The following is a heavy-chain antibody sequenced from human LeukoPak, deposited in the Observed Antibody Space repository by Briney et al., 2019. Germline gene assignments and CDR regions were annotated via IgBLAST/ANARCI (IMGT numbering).Heavy chain of an antibody. CDR1: GFTFSSYW. V-gene: IGHV3-7*04. D-gene: IGHD3-10*01. CDR3: ARGGFSYGSFDS. Sequence: GGSLRLSCAASGFTFSSYWMSWVRQAPGKGLEWVANIKQDGSDKYYVESVRGRFTISRDNAKNSLFLQMNSLRVEDTAVYYCARGGFSYGSFDSWGQGTLVTVSS. J-gene: IGHJ4*02. CDR2: IKQDGSDK.